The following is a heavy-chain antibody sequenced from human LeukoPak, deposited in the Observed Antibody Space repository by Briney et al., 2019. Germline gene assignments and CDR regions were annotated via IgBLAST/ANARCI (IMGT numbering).Heavy chain of an antibody. CDR2: IIPIFGTA. J-gene: IGHJ4*02. CDR1: GGTFSSYA. Sequence: SVKVSCKASGGTFSSYAISWVRQAPGQGLEWMGRIIPIFGTANYAQKFQGRVTITTDESTSTAYMELSSLRSEDTAVYYCARDALVGATYFDYWGQGTLVTVSS. D-gene: IGHD1-26*01. V-gene: IGHV1-69*05. CDR3: ARDALVGATYFDY.